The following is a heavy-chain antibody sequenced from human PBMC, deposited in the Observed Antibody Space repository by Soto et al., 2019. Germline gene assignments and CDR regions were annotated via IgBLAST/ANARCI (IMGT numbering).Heavy chain of an antibody. V-gene: IGHV1-18*01. CDR1: GYTFTSYA. CDR2: INTYNGYT. D-gene: IGHD2-2*01. CDR3: ASGCSSTSCYEMY. J-gene: IGHJ4*02. Sequence: ASVKVSCKASGYTFTSYAMHWVRQAPGQGLEWMGWINTYNGYTNYAQKLQGRVTMTTDTSTSTAYMELRSLRSDDTAVYYCASGCSSTSCYEMYWGQGTLVTVSS.